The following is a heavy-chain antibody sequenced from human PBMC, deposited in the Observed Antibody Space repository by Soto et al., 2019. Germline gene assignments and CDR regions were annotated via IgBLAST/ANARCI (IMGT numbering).Heavy chain of an antibody. CDR1: GGSISSYY. CDR3: ARVPVLLWFGELLHWFDP. CDR2: IYYSGST. J-gene: IGHJ5*02. V-gene: IGHV4-59*01. D-gene: IGHD3-10*01. Sequence: SETLSLTCTVSGGSISSYYWSWIRQPPGKGLEWIGYIYYSGSTNYNPSLKSRVTISVDTSKNQFSLKLSSVTAADTAVYYCARVPVLLWFGELLHWFDPWGQGTLVTVSS.